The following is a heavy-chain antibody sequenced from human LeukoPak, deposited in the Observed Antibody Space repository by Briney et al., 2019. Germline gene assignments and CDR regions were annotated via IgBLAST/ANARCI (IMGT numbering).Heavy chain of an antibody. V-gene: IGHV4-61*02. J-gene: IGHJ4*02. D-gene: IGHD6-6*01. Sequence: KSSETLSLTCTVSGGSISSHTYYWTWIRQPAGKGLEWIGRIYTTGSTNYNPSLQSRVTVSLDTSKNQFSLTLTSVTAADTAVYYCAREWSIEAYGALDYWGQGTLVTVSS. CDR2: IYTTGST. CDR1: GGSISSHTYY. CDR3: AREWSIEAYGALDY.